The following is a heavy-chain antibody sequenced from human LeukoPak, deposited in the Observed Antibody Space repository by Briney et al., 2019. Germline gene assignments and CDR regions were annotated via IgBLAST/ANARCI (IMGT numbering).Heavy chain of an antibody. CDR3: ARELSNYDFWL. CDR1: GFTFSNYW. CDR2: INQDGSEI. V-gene: IGHV3-7*01. J-gene: IGHJ4*02. D-gene: IGHD3-3*01. Sequence: GGSLRLSCAASGFTFSNYWMSWVRQAPGKGLEWLANINQDGSEIYYVDSVKGRFTISRDNGKNSLYLQINSLRADDTAVYYCARELSNYDFWLWGQGTLVTVSS.